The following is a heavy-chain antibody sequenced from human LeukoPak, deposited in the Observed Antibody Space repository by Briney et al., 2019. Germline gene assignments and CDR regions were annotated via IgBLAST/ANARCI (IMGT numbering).Heavy chain of an antibody. CDR3: ARAAAMFRRRQGVLYWFDP. Sequence: ASVKVSCKASGYTFTSYDINWVRQATGQGLEWMGWMNPNSGNTGYAQKFQGRVTMTRNTSISTAYMELSSLRSEDTAVYYCARAAAMFRRRQGVLYWFDPWGQGTLVTVSS. CDR1: GYTFTSYD. CDR2: MNPNSGNT. J-gene: IGHJ5*02. D-gene: IGHD3-10*01. V-gene: IGHV1-8*01.